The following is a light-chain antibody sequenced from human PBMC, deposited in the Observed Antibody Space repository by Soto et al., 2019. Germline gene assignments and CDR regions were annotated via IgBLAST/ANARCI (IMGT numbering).Light chain of an antibody. Sequence: QSVLTQPPSVSGAPGQRVTISCSGSRSNIGAGYDVHWYQQLPGAAPKLLIYGNNNRPSGVPDRFSGSKSGTSASLAITGLQAEDEGDYFCMSYAGMYTYVFGTGTKLTVL. J-gene: IGLJ1*01. V-gene: IGLV1-40*01. CDR1: RSNIGAGYD. CDR2: GNN. CDR3: MSYAGMYTYV.